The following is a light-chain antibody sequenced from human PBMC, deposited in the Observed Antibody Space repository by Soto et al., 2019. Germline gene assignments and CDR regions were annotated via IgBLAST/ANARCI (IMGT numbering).Light chain of an antibody. Sequence: QLVLTQSPSASASLGASVKLTCTLSSGHGSYAIAWHQQQPERGPRYLMKVNSDGSHIKGYGIPDRFSGSSSGAERYLTISRLQSDDEADYYCQTWGTGIRVFGGGTKVTVL. V-gene: IGLV4-69*01. CDR2: VNSDGSH. J-gene: IGLJ2*01. CDR3: QTWGTGIRV. CDR1: SGHGSYA.